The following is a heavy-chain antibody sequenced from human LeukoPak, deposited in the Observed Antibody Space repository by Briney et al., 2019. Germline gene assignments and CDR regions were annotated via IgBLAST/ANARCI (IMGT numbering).Heavy chain of an antibody. D-gene: IGHD6-19*01. CDR2: ISSYNGNT. V-gene: IGHV1-18*01. Sequence: GASVKVSCKASGYTFTSYGISWVRQAPGQGLEWMGWISSYNGNTKYAQKLQGRVTMTIDTSTSTAYMELRSLRSDDTAVYYCARDGYSSDWYPLDAFEIWGQGTMVTVSS. CDR3: ARDGYSSDWYPLDAFEI. J-gene: IGHJ3*02. CDR1: GYTFTSYG.